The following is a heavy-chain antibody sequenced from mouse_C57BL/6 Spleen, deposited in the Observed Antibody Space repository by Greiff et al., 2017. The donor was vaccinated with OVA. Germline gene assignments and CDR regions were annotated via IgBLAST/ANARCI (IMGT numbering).Heavy chain of an antibody. D-gene: IGHD3-3*01. CDR2: IDPETGGT. CDR3: TRWAGINFDY. Sequence: VQRVESGAELVRPGASVTLSCKASGYTFTDYEMHWVKQTPVHGLEWIGAIDPETGGTAYNQKFKGKAILTADKSSSTAYMELRSLTSEDSAVYYCTRWAGINFDYWGQGTTLTVSS. V-gene: IGHV1-15*01. J-gene: IGHJ2*01. CDR1: GYTFTDYE.